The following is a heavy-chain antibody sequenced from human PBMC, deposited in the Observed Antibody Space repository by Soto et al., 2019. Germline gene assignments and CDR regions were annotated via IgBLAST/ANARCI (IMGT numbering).Heavy chain of an antibody. CDR3: ARRFPTLGWFDT. CDR2: IYYTGST. J-gene: IGHJ5*02. CDR1: GGSINITNYY. V-gene: IGHV4-39*01. D-gene: IGHD4-4*01. Sequence: SETLSLTCTVSGGSINITNYYWGWIRQSPGKGLEWIGTIYYTGSTHYNPSLKSRVTISVDTSKSQFSLKLNSVTAADTAMYYCARRFPTLGWFDTWGQGTLVTVSS.